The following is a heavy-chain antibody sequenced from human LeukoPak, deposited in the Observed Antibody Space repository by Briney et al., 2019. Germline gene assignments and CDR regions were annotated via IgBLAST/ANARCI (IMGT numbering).Heavy chain of an antibody. J-gene: IGHJ5*02. Sequence: ASVKVSCKASGYTFTSYGISWVRQAPGQGLEWMGWISAYNGNTNYAQKFQGRVTMTTDTSTSTAYMEPRSLRSDDTAVYYCARLSSRVRGVTGNRFDPWGQGTLVTVSS. D-gene: IGHD3-10*02. CDR2: ISAYNGNT. V-gene: IGHV1-18*01. CDR3: ARLSSRVRGVTGNRFDP. CDR1: GYTFTSYG.